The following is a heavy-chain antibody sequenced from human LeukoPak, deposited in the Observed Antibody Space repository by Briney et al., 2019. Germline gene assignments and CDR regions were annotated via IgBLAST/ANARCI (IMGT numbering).Heavy chain of an antibody. D-gene: IGHD6-19*01. CDR2: ISGFGGRT. CDR3: AKEGQQWLVEGTFDY. J-gene: IGHJ4*02. V-gene: IGHV3-23*01. CDR1: GFTFSNYA. Sequence: GGSLRLSCVVSGFTFSNYAMSWVRQAPGKGLEWVSSISGFGGRTYDADSVKGRFTISRDNSKNTLYLQMNSLRAEDTAVYYCAKEGQQWLVEGTFDYWGQGTLVTVSS.